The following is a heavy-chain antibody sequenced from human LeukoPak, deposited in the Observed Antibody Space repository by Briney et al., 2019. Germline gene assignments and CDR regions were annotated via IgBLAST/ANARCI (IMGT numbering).Heavy chain of an antibody. V-gene: IGHV4-4*07. J-gene: IGHJ6*03. CDR1: GGSISSYY. CDR2: IYTSGST. CDR3: ARGPRYYYYYMDV. Sequence: PSETLSLTCTVSGGSISSYYWSSLRQPGGKGLEWIGRIYTSGSTNYNPSLKSRVTISVDTSKNQFSLTLRSVTAAATAVYYCARGPRYYYYYMDVWGKGTTVTASS.